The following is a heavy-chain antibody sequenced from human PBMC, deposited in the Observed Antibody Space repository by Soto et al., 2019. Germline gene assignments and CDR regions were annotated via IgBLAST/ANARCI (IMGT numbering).Heavy chain of an antibody. V-gene: IGHV4-39*01. CDR3: ARHVYRYYDSSGPLGY. Sequence: SETLSLTCTVSGGSISSSSYYWGWIRQAPGKGLEWIGSIYYSGSTYYNPSLKSRVTISVDTSKNQFSLKLSSVTAADTAVYYCARHVYRYYDSSGPLGYCGQGTLVTVS. CDR2: IYYSGST. J-gene: IGHJ4*02. D-gene: IGHD3-22*01. CDR1: GGSISSSSYY.